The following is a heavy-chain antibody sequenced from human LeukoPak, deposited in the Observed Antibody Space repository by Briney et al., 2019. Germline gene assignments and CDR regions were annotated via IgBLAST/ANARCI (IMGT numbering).Heavy chain of an antibody. J-gene: IGHJ2*01. Sequence: GESPKISCKGSGYSFTNYWIGWVRQMPGKGLEWMGIIYPGDSDTRYSPSFQGQVTISADKSISTAYLQWSSLKASDTAMYYCASSSYGDYGHWYFDLWGRGTLVTVSS. D-gene: IGHD4-17*01. CDR1: GYSFTNYW. V-gene: IGHV5-51*01. CDR2: IYPGDSDT. CDR3: ASSSYGDYGHWYFDL.